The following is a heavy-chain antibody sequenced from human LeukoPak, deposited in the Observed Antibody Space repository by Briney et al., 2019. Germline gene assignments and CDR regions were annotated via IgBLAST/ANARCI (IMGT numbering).Heavy chain of an antibody. CDR2: ISYDGSNK. CDR3: AGEALTTVTTSLDY. CDR1: GFTFSSYA. D-gene: IGHD4-17*01. J-gene: IGHJ4*02. V-gene: IGHV3-30-3*01. Sequence: PGGSLRLSCAASGFTFSSYAMHWVRQAPGKGLEWVAVISYDGSNKYYADSVKGRFTISRDNSKNTLYLQMNSLRAEDTAVYYCAGEALTTVTTSLDYWGQGTLVTVSS.